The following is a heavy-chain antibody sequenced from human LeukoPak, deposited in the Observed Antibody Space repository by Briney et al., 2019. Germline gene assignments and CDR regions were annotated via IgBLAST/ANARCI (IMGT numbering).Heavy chain of an antibody. J-gene: IGHJ4*02. CDR2: ISWNSGSI. D-gene: IGHD5-18*01. Sequence: GRSLRLSCAASGFTFDDYAMHWVRQAPGKGLEWVSGISWNSGSIGYADSVKGRFTISRDNAKNSLYLQMNSLRAEDTALYYCAKGADSDTAMVPFDYWGQGTLGTVSS. CDR1: GFTFDDYA. V-gene: IGHV3-9*01. CDR3: AKGADSDTAMVPFDY.